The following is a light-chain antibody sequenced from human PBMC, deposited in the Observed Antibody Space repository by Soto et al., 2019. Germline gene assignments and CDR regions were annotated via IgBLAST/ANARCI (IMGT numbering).Light chain of an antibody. CDR2: LERSGIY. V-gene: IGLV4-60*02. J-gene: IGLJ3*02. CDR3: ETWDSNTLL. CDR1: SGHINYI. Sequence: QPVLTQSSSASASLGSSVKLTCTLSSGHINYIIAWHQQQPGKAPRYLMKLERSGIYNKGSGVPDRFSGSSSGADRYLTISNLQFEDEADYYCETWDSNTLLFGGGTKLTVL.